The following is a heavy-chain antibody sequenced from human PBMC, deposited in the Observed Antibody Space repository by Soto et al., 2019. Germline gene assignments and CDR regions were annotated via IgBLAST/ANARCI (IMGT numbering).Heavy chain of an antibody. D-gene: IGHD6-19*01. J-gene: IGHJ3*02. Sequence: ASVKVSCKASGYTFTSYAMHWVRQAPGQRLEWMGWINAGNGNTKYSQKLQGRVTITRDTSASTAYMELSSLRSEDTAVYYCAREESSGWYYGAFDIWGRGTMVTVSS. V-gene: IGHV1-3*01. CDR3: AREESSGWYYGAFDI. CDR2: INAGNGNT. CDR1: GYTFTSYA.